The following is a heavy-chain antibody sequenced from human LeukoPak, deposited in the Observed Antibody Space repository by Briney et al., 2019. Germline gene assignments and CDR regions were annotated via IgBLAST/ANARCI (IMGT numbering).Heavy chain of an antibody. D-gene: IGHD3-22*01. V-gene: IGHV3-48*03. J-gene: IGHJ3*02. CDR2: ISSSGSTI. CDR3: AREIKSFGYYDSSGYYRGSAFDI. Sequence: PGGSLRLSCAASGFTFSSYEMNWVRQAPGKGLEWVSYISSSGSTIYYADSVKGRFPISRDNAKNSLYLQMNSLRAENTAVYYCAREIKSFGYYDSSGYYRGSAFDIWGQGTMVTVSS. CDR1: GFTFSSYE.